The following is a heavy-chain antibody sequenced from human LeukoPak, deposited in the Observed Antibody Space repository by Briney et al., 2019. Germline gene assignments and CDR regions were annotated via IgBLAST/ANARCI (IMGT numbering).Heavy chain of an antibody. V-gene: IGHV4-4*07. CDR2: IYSSGYT. J-gene: IGHJ4*02. CDR3: TRESGAFSPFGF. D-gene: IGHD1-26*01. Sequence: PSETLSLTCTVSGGSISSYYWSWIRQPAGKGLEWIGRIYSSGYTNYNPSLKSRVTMSIDKSKNHLSLEVISVTAADTAMYYCTRESGAFSPFGFWGQGTLVTVSS. CDR1: GGSISSYY.